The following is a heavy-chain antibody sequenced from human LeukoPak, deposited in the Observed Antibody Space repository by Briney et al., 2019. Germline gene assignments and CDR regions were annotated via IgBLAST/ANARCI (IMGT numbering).Heavy chain of an antibody. CDR3: AKDSDIFGAKDYCYGMDV. J-gene: IGHJ6*02. CDR2: IGGSRSNT. Sequence: GGSLRLSCAASGFTFSSYAMSWVRQAPGKGLEWVSAIGGSRSNTYYADSVKGRFTISRDNSKNTLYLQMNSLRAEDTAVYYCAKDSDIFGAKDYCYGMDVWGQGTTVTVSS. CDR1: GFTFSSYA. V-gene: IGHV3-23*01. D-gene: IGHD3-3*01.